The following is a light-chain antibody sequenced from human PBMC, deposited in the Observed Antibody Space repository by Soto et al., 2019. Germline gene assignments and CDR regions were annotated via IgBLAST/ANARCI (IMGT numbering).Light chain of an antibody. Sequence: DIHMTQSPSTLSASVGDRVTMTCRASQSVSNWLAWYKQKPGKAPKLLIYDASILESGVPSRFSGVGSGTDFTLTISSLQPDDFATYDCQQYNSYSSTFGQGTKVEIK. V-gene: IGKV1-5*01. CDR3: QQYNSYSST. CDR2: DAS. CDR1: QSVSNW. J-gene: IGKJ1*01.